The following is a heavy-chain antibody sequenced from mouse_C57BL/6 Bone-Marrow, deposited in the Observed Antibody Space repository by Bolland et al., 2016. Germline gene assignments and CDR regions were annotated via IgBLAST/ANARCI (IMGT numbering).Heavy chain of an antibody. J-gene: IGHJ3*01. CDR2: YSDST. D-gene: IGHD2-4*01. CDR3: ARSAYYDYTWFAY. Sequence: YSDSTYYNPSLKSRISITRDTSKNQYYLQLNSVTTEDTATYYCARSAYYDYTWFAYWGQGTLV. V-gene: IGHV3-8*01.